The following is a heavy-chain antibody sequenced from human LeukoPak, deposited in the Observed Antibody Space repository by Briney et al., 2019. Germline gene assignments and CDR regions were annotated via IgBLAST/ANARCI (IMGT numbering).Heavy chain of an antibody. J-gene: IGHJ3*02. CDR1: GFTFSSYS. V-gene: IGHV3-21*01. D-gene: IGHD3-10*01. CDR2: ISSSSSYI. CDR3: ARGFAQSPDPAFDI. Sequence: GGSLKLSCAASGFTFSSYSMNWVRQAPGKGLEWVSSISSSSSYIYYADSVKGRFTISRDNAKNSLYLQMNSLRAEDTAVYYCARGFAQSPDPAFDIWGQGTMVTVSS.